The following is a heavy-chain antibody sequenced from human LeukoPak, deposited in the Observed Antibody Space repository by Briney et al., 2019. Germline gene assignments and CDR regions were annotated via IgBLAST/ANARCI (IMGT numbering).Heavy chain of an antibody. Sequence: GGSLRLSCAASGFTVSSNYMSWVRQAPGKGLEGVSVIYSGGSTYYADSVKGRFTISRDNSKNTLYLQMNSLRAEDTAVYYCARDRLRCSSTSCYVDYYYGMDVWGQGTTVTVSS. CDR3: ARDRLRCSSTSCYVDYYYGMDV. CDR1: GFTVSSNY. J-gene: IGHJ6*02. D-gene: IGHD2-2*01. CDR2: IYSGGST. V-gene: IGHV3-53*01.